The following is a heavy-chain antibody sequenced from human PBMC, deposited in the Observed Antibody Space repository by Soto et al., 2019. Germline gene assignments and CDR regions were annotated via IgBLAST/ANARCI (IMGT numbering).Heavy chain of an antibody. CDR2: IIPIFGTA. V-gene: IGHV1-69*01. J-gene: IGHJ3*02. D-gene: IGHD3-3*01. Sequence: QVQLVQSGAEVKKPGSSVKVSCKASGGTFSSYAISWVRQAPGQGLEWMGGIIPIFGTANYAQKFQGRVTITADESTSTAYMGLSSLRSEDTAVYYCARGYYDFYTGAFDIWGQGTMVTVSS. CDR3: ARGYYDFYTGAFDI. CDR1: GGTFSSYA.